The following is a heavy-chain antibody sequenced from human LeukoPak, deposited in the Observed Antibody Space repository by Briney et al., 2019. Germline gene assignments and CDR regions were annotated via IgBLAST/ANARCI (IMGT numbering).Heavy chain of an antibody. CDR2: IYYSGST. J-gene: IGHJ3*01. Sequence: PSETLSLTCTVSGGSITDYYWCWIRQPPGKGLEWIGYIYYSGSTKYNPYLKSRVTISIDTSKNQFSLKLSSVTAADTALYYCARGTGAYYYLWGQGTVVTVSS. D-gene: IGHD3-22*01. CDR3: ARGTGAYYYL. CDR1: GGSITDYY. V-gene: IGHV4-59*01.